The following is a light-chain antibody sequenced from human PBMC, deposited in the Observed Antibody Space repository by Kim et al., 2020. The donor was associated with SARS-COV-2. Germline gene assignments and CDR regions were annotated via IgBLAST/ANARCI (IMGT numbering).Light chain of an antibody. Sequence: PGERPTLSCRASQSVSSSCLAWYQQKPSQAPMLLIYGADSRATGIPDRFSGSGSGTDFILTISRLEPEDFAVYYCQQHGSSPITFGQGTRLEIK. CDR2: GAD. CDR3: QQHGSSPIT. CDR1: QSVSSSC. J-gene: IGKJ5*01. V-gene: IGKV3-20*01.